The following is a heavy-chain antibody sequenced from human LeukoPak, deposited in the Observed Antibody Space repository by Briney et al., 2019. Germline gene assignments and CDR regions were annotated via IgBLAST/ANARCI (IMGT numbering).Heavy chain of an antibody. Sequence: SETLSLTCAVYGGSFSGYYWSWIRQPPGKGLEWIGEINHSGSTNYNPSLKSRVTISVDTSKNQFSLKLSSVTAADTAVYYCARDPSVLDYFDYWGQGTLVTVSS. CDR2: INHSGST. CDR3: ARDPSVLDYFDY. J-gene: IGHJ4*02. D-gene: IGHD2/OR15-2a*01. V-gene: IGHV4-34*01. CDR1: GGSFSGYY.